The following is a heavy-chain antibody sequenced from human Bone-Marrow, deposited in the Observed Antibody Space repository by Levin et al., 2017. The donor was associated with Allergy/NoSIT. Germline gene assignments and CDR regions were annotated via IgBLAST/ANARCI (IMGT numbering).Heavy chain of an antibody. V-gene: IGHV3-23*01. CDR1: GFTFSSYA. Sequence: GESLKISCAASGFTFSSYAMSWVRQAPGKGLEWVSAISGSGGSTYYADSVKGRFTISRDNSKNTLYLQMNSLRAEDTAVYYCAKDGFRRGYCSSTSCYCGHYFDYWGQGTLVTVSS. J-gene: IGHJ4*02. CDR3: AKDGFRRGYCSSTSCYCGHYFDY. CDR2: ISGSGGST. D-gene: IGHD2-2*01.